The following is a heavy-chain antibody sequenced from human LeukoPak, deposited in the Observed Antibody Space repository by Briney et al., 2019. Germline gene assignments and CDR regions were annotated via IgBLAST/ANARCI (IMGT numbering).Heavy chain of an antibody. Sequence: GASVKVSCKASGCTFSSYAISWVRQAPGQGLEWMGGIIPIFGTANYAQKFQGRVTITADESTSTAYTELSSLRSEDTAVYYCARDAYYDSSGYYYWGQGTLVTVSS. J-gene: IGHJ4*02. D-gene: IGHD3-22*01. CDR1: GCTFSSYA. V-gene: IGHV1-69*13. CDR2: IIPIFGTA. CDR3: ARDAYYDSSGYYY.